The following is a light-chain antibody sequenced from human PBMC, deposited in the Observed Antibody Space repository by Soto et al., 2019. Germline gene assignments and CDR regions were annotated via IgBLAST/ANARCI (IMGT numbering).Light chain of an antibody. CDR2: EDN. CDR1: SSNIGIDF. V-gene: IGLV1-51*02. J-gene: IGLJ3*02. Sequence: QSVLTQPPSVSAAPGQEVTISCSGSSSNIGIDFVSWYQHLPGTAPKLLIYEDNKRPSWIPDRFSGSKSGTLATLVITGLQTGDEADYYCGAWDISLSGGVFGGGTKLPS. CDR3: GAWDISLSGGV.